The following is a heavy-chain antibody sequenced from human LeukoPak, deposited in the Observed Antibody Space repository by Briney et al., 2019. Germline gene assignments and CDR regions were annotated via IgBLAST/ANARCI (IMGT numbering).Heavy chain of an antibody. V-gene: IGHV3-20*04. CDR2: ISWNAGII. D-gene: IGHD6-13*01. Sequence: GGSLRLSCTASGFTFDDYAMSWVRQVPGKGLEWVAGISWNAGIIGYVDSVKGRFTISRDNAENSVYLQMNSLRAEDTAVYYCAKTYGSRAHYYYYYYMDVWGKGTTVTISS. J-gene: IGHJ6*03. CDR1: GFTFDDYA. CDR3: AKTYGSRAHYYYYYYMDV.